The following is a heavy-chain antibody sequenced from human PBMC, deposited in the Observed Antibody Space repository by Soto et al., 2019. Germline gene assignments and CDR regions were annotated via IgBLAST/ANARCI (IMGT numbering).Heavy chain of an antibody. CDR3: AIIRGWYSDY. CDR1: GGSFSGYY. D-gene: IGHD6-19*01. V-gene: IGHV4-34*01. Sequence: SETLSLTCAVYGGSFSGYYWSWIRQPPGKGLEWIGEINHSGSTNYNPSLKSRVTISVDTSKNQFSLKLSSVTAADTAVYYCAIIRGWYSDYWGQGTLVTVSS. J-gene: IGHJ4*02. CDR2: INHSGST.